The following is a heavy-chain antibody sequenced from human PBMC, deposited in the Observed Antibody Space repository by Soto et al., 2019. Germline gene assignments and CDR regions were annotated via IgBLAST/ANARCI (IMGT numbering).Heavy chain of an antibody. CDR2: IFPGDSDT. CDR3: ARRVAAHPYFDF. CDR1: VYIFANDW. J-gene: IGHJ4*02. Sequence: GECLKISCKGSVYIFANDWIAWVRQMPGKGLEWMGIIFPGDSDTRYSPSFQGQVTISADKSINTAYLQWSSLKASDTAVYYCARRVAAHPYFDFWGQGALVTVPQ. D-gene: IGHD6-6*01. V-gene: IGHV5-51*01.